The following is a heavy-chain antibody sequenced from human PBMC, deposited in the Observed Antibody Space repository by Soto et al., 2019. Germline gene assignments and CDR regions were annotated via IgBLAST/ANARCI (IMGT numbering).Heavy chain of an antibody. Sequence: EVQLVESGGGLVQPGRSLRLSCAASGFTIDDYAMHWVRQAPGKGLEWVSGISWNSGSIGYADSVKGRFTISRDNAKNSLYLQMNSLRAEDTALYYCAKDSGPSYYYMDVWGKGTTVTVSS. CDR3: AKDSGPSYYYMDV. V-gene: IGHV3-9*01. J-gene: IGHJ6*03. CDR1: GFTIDDYA. CDR2: ISWNSGSI.